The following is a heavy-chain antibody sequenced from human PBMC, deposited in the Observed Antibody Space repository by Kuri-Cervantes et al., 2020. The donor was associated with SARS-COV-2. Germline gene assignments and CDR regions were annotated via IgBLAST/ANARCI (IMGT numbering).Heavy chain of an antibody. CDR2: ISSSSSTI. CDR3: ASDYYDSSGYYHGSDY. Sequence: GESLKISCAASGFTFSSYSMNWVRQAPGKGLEWVSYISSSSSTIYYADSVKGRFTISRDNAKNSLYLQMNSLRDEDTAVYYCASDYYDSSGYYHGSDYWGQGTRV. V-gene: IGHV3-48*02. CDR1: GFTFSSYS. D-gene: IGHD3-22*01. J-gene: IGHJ4*02.